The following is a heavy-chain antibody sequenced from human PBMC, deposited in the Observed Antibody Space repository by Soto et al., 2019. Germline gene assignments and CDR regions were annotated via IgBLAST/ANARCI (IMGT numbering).Heavy chain of an antibody. D-gene: IGHD3-22*01. CDR3: ARHRGDSSGYYAYGLPFDY. CDR2: IYYSGST. Sequence: QLQLQESGPGLVKPSETLSLTCTVSGGSISSSSYYWGWIRQPPGKGLEWIGSIYYSGSTYYNPSLKSRVTISVDTSKNQFSLKLSSVTAADTAVYYCARHRGDSSGYYAYGLPFDYWGQGTLVTVSS. J-gene: IGHJ4*02. CDR1: GGSISSSSYY. V-gene: IGHV4-39*01.